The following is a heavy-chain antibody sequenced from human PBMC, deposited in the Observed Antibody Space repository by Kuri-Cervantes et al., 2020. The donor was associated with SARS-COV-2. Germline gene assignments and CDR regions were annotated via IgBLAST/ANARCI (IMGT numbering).Heavy chain of an antibody. V-gene: IGHV1-3*01. CDR2: INAGNGNT. CDR1: GYTFTSYA. Sequence: ASVKVSCKASGYTFTSYAMHWVRQAPGQRLEWMGWINAGNGNTKYSQKFQGRVTITRDTSASTAYMELSSLRSEDTAVYYCAREGGRNYYDSSGPDYYYYGMDVWGQGTAVTVSS. J-gene: IGHJ6*02. CDR3: AREGGRNYYDSSGPDYYYYGMDV. D-gene: IGHD3-22*01.